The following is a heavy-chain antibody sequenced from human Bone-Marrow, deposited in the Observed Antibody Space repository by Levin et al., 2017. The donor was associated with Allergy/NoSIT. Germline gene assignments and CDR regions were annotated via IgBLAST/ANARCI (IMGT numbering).Heavy chain of an antibody. CDR3: ARPGLAQEMATIKDAFDI. D-gene: IGHD5-24*01. CDR2: IYYSGST. J-gene: IGHJ3*02. V-gene: IGHV4-39*01. Sequence: KASETLSLTCTVSGGSISSSSYYWGWIRQPPGKGLEWIGSIYYSGSTYYNPSLKSRVTISVDTSKNQFSLKLSSVTAADTAVYYCARPGLAQEMATIKDAFDIWGQGTMVTVSS. CDR1: GGSISSSSYY.